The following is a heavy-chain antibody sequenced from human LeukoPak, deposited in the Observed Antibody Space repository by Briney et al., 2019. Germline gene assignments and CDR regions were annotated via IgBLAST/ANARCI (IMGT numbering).Heavy chain of an antibody. CDR3: AKDTSTSYYDTNDGSDY. CDR1: GLTFSSYG. CDR2: ISGSGGST. D-gene: IGHD3-22*01. V-gene: IGHV3-23*01. Sequence: GGSLRLSCAASGLTFSSYGMSWVRQAPGKGLEWVSAISGSGGSTYYADSVKGRFTISRDNSKNTLYLQMNSLRAEDTALYFCAKDTSTSYYDTNDGSDYWGQGTLVTVSS. J-gene: IGHJ4*02.